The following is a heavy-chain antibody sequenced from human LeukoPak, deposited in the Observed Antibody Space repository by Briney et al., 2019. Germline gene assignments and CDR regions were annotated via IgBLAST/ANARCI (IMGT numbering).Heavy chain of an antibody. CDR2: IIPIFGTA. Sequence: SVKVSCKASGGTFSSYAISWVRQAPGQGLEWMGGIIPIFGTANYAQKFQGRVTITADESTSTAYMELSSLRSEDTAVYYCARDPSVDYDLLSHWFDPWGQGTLVTVSS. CDR3: ARDPSVDYDLLSHWFDP. D-gene: IGHD3-9*01. J-gene: IGHJ5*02. V-gene: IGHV1-69*01. CDR1: GGTFSSYA.